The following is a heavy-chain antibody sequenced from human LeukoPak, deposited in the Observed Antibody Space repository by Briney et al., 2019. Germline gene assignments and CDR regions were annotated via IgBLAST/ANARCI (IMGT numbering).Heavy chain of an antibody. D-gene: IGHD3-22*01. CDR2: IYHSGST. V-gene: IGHV4-4*02. Sequence: SGTLSLTCAVSGGSISSSNWWSWVRQPPGKGLEWIGEIYHSGSTNYNPSLKSRVTISVDKSKNQFSLKLSSVAAADTAVYYCARAPSPGSSGYYYYYYYYMDVWGKGTTVTVSS. CDR1: GGSISSSNW. J-gene: IGHJ6*03. CDR3: ARAPSPGSSGYYYYYYYYMDV.